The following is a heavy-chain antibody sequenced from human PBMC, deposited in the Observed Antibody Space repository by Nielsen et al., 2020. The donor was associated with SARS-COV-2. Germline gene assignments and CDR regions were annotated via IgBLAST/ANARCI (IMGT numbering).Heavy chain of an antibody. CDR3: ARDRGGEQLEPPYY. CDR2: ITSSSSYI. V-gene: IGHV3-21*01. Sequence: GESLKISCAASGFTFSSYSMNWVRQAPGKGLEWVSSITSSSSYIYYADSVKGRFTISRDNSKNTLYLQMNSLRAEDTAVYYCARDRGGEQLEPPYYWGQGTLVTVSS. J-gene: IGHJ4*02. CDR1: GFTFSSYS. D-gene: IGHD6-13*01.